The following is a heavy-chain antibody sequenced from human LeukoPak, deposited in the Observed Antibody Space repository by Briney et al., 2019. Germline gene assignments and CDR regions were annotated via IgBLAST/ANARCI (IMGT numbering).Heavy chain of an antibody. CDR2: SYHIGST. Sequence: SQTLSLTCAVSGYSISSGYYWSWIRQPPGQGREWIGRSYHIGSTSYNPSLKSRVTISVDTSKNQLSPKLSSVTAADTAVYYCARSPDHFFFTIFGRSAGLRWFDPWGQGTLVTVSS. J-gene: IGHJ5*02. V-gene: IGHV4-38-2*01. D-gene: IGHD3-3*01. CDR3: ARSPDHFFFTIFGRSAGLRWFDP. CDR1: GYSISSGYY.